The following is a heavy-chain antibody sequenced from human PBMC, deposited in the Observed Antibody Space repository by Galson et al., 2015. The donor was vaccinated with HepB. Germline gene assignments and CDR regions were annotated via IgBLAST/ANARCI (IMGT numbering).Heavy chain of an antibody. CDR1: GFTFDDYG. V-gene: IGHV3-20*04. D-gene: IGHD3-10*01. CDR2: INWNGGST. Sequence: SLRLSCAASGFTFDDYGMSWVRQAPGKGLEWVSGINWNGGSTGYVASLKGRFTISRDNAKNSLYLQMNSLRAEDTAFYYCARDLYYGSGTRDWYFDLWGRGTLVTVSS. J-gene: IGHJ2*01. CDR3: ARDLYYGSGTRDWYFDL.